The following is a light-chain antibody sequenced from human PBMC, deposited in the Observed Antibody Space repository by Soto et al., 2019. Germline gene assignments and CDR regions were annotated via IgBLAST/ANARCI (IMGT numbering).Light chain of an antibody. J-gene: IGKJ4*01. V-gene: IGKV3-20*01. CDR2: GAS. CDR1: QTVGKNY. CDR3: QQYASSPLT. Sequence: EIVLTQSPGTLSLSPGERDTLSCRASQTVGKNYLAWYQQKPGQTPRLLIHGASNRATGIPDRISGSGSGTDFTLIISRLEPEDFAVYYCQQYASSPLTFGGGTKVEIK.